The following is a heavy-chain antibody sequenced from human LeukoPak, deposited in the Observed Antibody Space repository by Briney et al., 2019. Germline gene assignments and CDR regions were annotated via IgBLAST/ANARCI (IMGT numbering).Heavy chain of an antibody. D-gene: IGHD4-17*01. CDR3: ARHIRGPTDY. Sequence: SETLSLTCAVSGYSISSGYYWGWIRQPPGQGLEWIGSIYHSGSTYYNPSLKSRVTISVDTSKNQFSLKLSSVTAADTAVYYCARHIRGPTDYWGQGTLVTVSS. V-gene: IGHV4-38-2*01. J-gene: IGHJ4*02. CDR2: IYHSGST. CDR1: GYSISSGYY.